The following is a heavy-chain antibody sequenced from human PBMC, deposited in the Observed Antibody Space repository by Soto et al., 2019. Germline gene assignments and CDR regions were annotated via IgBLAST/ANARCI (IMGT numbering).Heavy chain of an antibody. CDR3: ARFISRFSEFVAYYFDY. V-gene: IGHV5-51*01. D-gene: IGHD3-3*01. J-gene: IGHJ4*02. CDR2: IYPGDSDT. Sequence: PGESLKISCKGSGYSFTSYWIGWVRQMPGKGLEWMGIIYPGDSDTRYSPSFQGQVTISADKSISTAYLQWSSLKASDTAMYYCARFISRFSEFVAYYFDYWGQGTLVTVSS. CDR1: GYSFTSYW.